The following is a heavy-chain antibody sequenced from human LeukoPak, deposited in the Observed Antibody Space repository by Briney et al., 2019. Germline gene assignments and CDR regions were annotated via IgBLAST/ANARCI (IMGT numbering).Heavy chain of an antibody. V-gene: IGHV3-23*01. Sequence: PGGSLRLSCAGPGITLSNYGMSWVRQAPGKGLEWAAEIILRGGRQNYGDSVKRQFTISRDNPKNTLYRQMNSLGAEDKAVYFCAKRGVVIRCSRVGFPKESYYFDSWRQGALVSVSS. D-gene: IGHD2-15*01. CDR3: AKRGVVIRCSRVGFPKESYYFDS. J-gene: IGHJ4*02. CDR2: IILRGGRQ. CDR1: GITLSNYG.